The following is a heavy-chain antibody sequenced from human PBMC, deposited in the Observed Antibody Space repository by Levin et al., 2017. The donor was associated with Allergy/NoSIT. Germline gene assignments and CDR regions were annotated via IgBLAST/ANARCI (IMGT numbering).Heavy chain of an antibody. V-gene: IGHV4-30-2*01. CDR2: IYHSGST. D-gene: IGHD5-12*01. Sequence: LRLSCAVSGGSISSGGYSWSWIRQPPGKGLEWIGYIYHSGSTYYNPSLKSRVTISVDRSKNQFSLKLSSVTAADTAVYYCASLHVDPPGPIDYWGQGTLVTVSS. CDR1: GGSISSGGYS. CDR3: ASLHVDPPGPIDY. J-gene: IGHJ4*02.